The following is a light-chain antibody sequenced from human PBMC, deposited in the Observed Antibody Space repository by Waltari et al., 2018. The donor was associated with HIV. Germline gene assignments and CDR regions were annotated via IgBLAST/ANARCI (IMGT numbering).Light chain of an antibody. CDR1: QSITYF. J-gene: IGKJ2*01. Sequence: DIQMTRSPSPLSASVGNTVVINCRASQSITYFLNWYQVKPGKAPALLVSRASSLQSGVPSRFVGSGSGTDFTLTIKNLQPGDFATYFCQQSDSFPYTFGPGTKLDI. V-gene: IGKV1-39*01. CDR3: QQSDSFPYT. CDR2: RAS.